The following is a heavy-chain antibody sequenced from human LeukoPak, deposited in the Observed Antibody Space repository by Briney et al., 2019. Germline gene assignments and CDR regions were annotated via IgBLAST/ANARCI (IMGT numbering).Heavy chain of an antibody. Sequence: SETLSLTCAVSGASISSNGSFWSWIRQPPGKGLDWIGHISHTGTTYYNSSLQGRVTISANRSKNQFSLNLSSVTAADTAVYYCVRKRDYGYFDYWGQGTLVTVSS. CDR3: VRKRDYGYFDY. J-gene: IGHJ4*02. CDR1: GASISSNGSF. CDR2: ISHTGTT. V-gene: IGHV4-30-2*01. D-gene: IGHD4-17*01.